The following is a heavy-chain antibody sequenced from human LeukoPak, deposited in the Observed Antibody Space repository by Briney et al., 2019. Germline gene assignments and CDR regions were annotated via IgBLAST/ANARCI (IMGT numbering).Heavy chain of an antibody. Sequence: GGSLRLSCAASGFTFSSYAMSWVRQAPGKGLEWVSAISGGGSTYYADSVKGRFTISRDNSKNTLYLQMNSLRAEDTAVYYCARTAYDSSGYPYYFDYWGQGTLVTVSS. V-gene: IGHV3-23*01. D-gene: IGHD3-22*01. J-gene: IGHJ4*02. CDR3: ARTAYDSSGYPYYFDY. CDR1: GFTFSSYA. CDR2: ISGGGST.